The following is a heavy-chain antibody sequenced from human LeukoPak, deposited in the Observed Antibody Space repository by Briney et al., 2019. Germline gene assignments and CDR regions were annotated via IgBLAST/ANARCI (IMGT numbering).Heavy chain of an antibody. V-gene: IGHV3-23*01. J-gene: IGHJ4*02. Sequence: PGGSLRLSCAASGFTFNNYAMSWVRQAPGKGLEWVSAISGSGGSTYYADSVKGRFTISRDISKNTLYLQMNSLRAEDTAVYYCARVRHYYDSSGYSDYWGQGTLVTVSS. CDR3: ARVRHYYDSSGYSDY. D-gene: IGHD3-22*01. CDR1: GFTFNNYA. CDR2: ISGSGGST.